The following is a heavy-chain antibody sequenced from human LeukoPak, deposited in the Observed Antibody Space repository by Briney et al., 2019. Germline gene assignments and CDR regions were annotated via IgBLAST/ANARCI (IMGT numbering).Heavy chain of an antibody. D-gene: IGHD3-10*01. J-gene: IGHJ5*02. Sequence: SETLSLTCTVSGGSVRSSRPYWGWIRQSPGKGLEWIGSVYYVGNAYYRPSLLSRATISIDTSKTHISLRLTSVTATDTGIYYCATHDEGSYFETWGQGGLVTVSS. CDR1: GGSVRSSRPY. V-gene: IGHV4-39*02. CDR2: VYYVGNA. CDR3: ATHDEGSYFET.